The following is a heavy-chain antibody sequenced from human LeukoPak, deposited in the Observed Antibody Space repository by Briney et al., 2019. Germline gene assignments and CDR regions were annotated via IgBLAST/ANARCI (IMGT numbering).Heavy chain of an antibody. D-gene: IGHD3-10*01. V-gene: IGHV1-2*04. CDR3: ARVSGRYYGSGSYLDY. CDR1: GYTFTGYY. Sequence: ASVKVSCKASGYTFTGYYMHWVRQAPGQGLEWMGWINPNSGGTNYAQKFQGWVTMTRDTSISTAYMELSRLRSDDTAVYYCARVSGRYYGSGSYLDYWGQGTLVTVSS. CDR2: INPNSGGT. J-gene: IGHJ4*02.